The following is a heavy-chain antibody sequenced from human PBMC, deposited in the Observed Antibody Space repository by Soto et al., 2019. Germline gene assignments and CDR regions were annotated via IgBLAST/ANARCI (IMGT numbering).Heavy chain of an antibody. CDR3: AKLGWRVTTALDY. J-gene: IGHJ4*02. Sequence: GGSLRLSCAASGFAISSYAMTWVRQAPGKGLEWVSAISAGGSSTYYADSVKGRFTISRDNSKNTLYLQMDSLRAEDAAVYYCAKLGWRVTTALDYWGQGTLVTVSS. D-gene: IGHD4-17*01. CDR2: ISAGGSST. CDR1: GFAISSYA. V-gene: IGHV3-23*01.